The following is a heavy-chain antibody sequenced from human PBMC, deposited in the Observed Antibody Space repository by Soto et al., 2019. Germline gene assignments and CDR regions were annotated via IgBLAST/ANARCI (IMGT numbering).Heavy chain of an antibody. V-gene: IGHV1-18*04. Sequence: QVQLVQSGAEVKKPGASVKVSCKASGYTFTSYGISWVRQAPGQGLEWMGWISAYNGNTNYAQKLQGRVTMTTDTSTSTAYMELRSLRSDDSAVYYCARDLYYYDSSGPPEYWGQGTLVTVSS. CDR1: GYTFTSYG. CDR2: ISAYNGNT. CDR3: ARDLYYYDSSGPPEY. J-gene: IGHJ4*02. D-gene: IGHD3-22*01.